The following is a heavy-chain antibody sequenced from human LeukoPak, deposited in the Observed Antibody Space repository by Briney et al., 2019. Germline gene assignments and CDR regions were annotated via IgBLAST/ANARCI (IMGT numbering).Heavy chain of an antibody. V-gene: IGHV3-11*01. CDR2: ISSSGSTI. J-gene: IGHJ3*02. CDR1: GFTFSDYY. Sequence: PGGSLRLSCAASGFTFSDYYMSWIRQAPGKGLEWVSYISSSGSTIYYADSVKGRFTISRDNAKNSLYLQMNSLRAEDTAVYYCARADAQLEDAFDIWGQGTMVTVSS. D-gene: IGHD6-6*01. CDR3: ARADAQLEDAFDI.